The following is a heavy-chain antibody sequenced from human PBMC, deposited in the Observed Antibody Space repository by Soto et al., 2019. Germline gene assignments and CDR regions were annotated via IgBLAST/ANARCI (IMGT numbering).Heavy chain of an antibody. Sequence: SETLSLTCAVYCGSFSGYFWTWVRQAPGKGLEWIGEINHSGRTNTNPSLKSRISTSVDTSKNQFSLRLSSVTAADTAFYYCARGPRCINTSCSNDFYHFGLDVWGQGTSVTVSS. CDR1: CGSFSGYF. V-gene: IGHV4-34*01. CDR2: INHSGRT. J-gene: IGHJ6*02. CDR3: ARGPRCINTSCSNDFYHFGLDV. D-gene: IGHD2-2*01.